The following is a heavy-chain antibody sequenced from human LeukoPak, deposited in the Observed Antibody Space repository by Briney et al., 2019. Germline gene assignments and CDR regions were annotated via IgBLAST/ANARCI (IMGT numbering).Heavy chain of an antibody. D-gene: IGHD5-12*01. V-gene: IGHV3-7*01. CDR2: INRDGRDK. Sequence: PGGSLRLSCAASGFTFSDYYMSWVRQAPGKGLEWVANINRDGRDKYYVDSVRGRFTVSRDNAKNSAFLHMNSLRAEDAAVYYCAREESGYVDVYWGQGSLVTVSS. CDR3: AREESGYVDVY. CDR1: GFTFSDYY. J-gene: IGHJ4*02.